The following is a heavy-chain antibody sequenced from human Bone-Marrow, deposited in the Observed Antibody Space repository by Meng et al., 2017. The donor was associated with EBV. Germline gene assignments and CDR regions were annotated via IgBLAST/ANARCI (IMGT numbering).Heavy chain of an antibody. CDR1: GFTFSNNW. D-gene: IGHD5-12*01. J-gene: IGHJ4*02. V-gene: IGHV3-74*01. Sequence: VQLVGSGGGLVQPGGSLGLSRTGSGFTFSNNWMHWVRQAPGKGLVWVSRIDGGGSSTSYADSVKGRFTISRDNAKNTLYLQMNSLRAEDTAVYYCARAEFSGPSLVYWGQGTLVTVSS. CDR2: IDGGGSST. CDR3: ARAEFSGPSLVY.